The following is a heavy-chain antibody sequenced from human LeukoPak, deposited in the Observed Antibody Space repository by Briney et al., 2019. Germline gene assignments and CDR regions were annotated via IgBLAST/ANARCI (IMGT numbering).Heavy chain of an antibody. CDR2: IIPIFGTA. D-gene: IGHD1-26*01. CDR1: GGTFSSYA. V-gene: IGHV1-69*06. J-gene: IGHJ4*02. Sequence: ASVKVSCKASGGTFSSYAISLVRQAPGQGLEWMGRIIPIFGTANYAQKFQGRVTITADKSTSTAYMELSSLRSEDTAVYYCARVSIRWELQNPFLGWGQGTLVTVSS. CDR3: ARVSIRWELQNPFLG.